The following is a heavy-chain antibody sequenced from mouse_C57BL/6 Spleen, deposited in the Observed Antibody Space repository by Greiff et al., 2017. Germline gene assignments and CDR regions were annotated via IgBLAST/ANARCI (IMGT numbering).Heavy chain of an antibody. V-gene: IGHV1-76*01. CDR1: GYTFTDYY. J-gene: IGHJ2*01. CDR3: ARERNSDYYCRSLGY. Sequence: QVQLQQSGAELVRPGASVKLSCKASGYTFTDYYINWVKQRPGQGLEWIARIYPGSGNTYYNEKFKGKATLTAEKSSSTAYMQLSSLTSEDSAVYFCARERNSDYYCRSLGYWGQGTTLTVAS. CDR2: IYPGSGNT. D-gene: IGHD1-1*01.